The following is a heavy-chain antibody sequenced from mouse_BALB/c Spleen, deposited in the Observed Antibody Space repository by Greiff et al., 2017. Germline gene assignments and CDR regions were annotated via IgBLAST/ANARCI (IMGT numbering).Heavy chain of an antibody. V-gene: IGHV1-7*01. J-gene: IGHJ2*01. D-gene: IGHD2-4*01. CDR3: ARMITFFDY. Sequence: QVQLQQSGAELAKPGASVKMSCKASGYTFTSYWMHWVKQRPGQGLEWIGYINPSTGYTEYNQKFKDKATLTADKSSSTAYMQLSSLTSEDSAVYYCARMITFFDYWGQGTTLTVSS. CDR1: GYTFTSYW. CDR2: INPSTGYT.